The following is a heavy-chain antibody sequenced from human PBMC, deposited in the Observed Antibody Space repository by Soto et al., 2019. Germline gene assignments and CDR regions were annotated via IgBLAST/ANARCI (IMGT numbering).Heavy chain of an antibody. Sequence: SETLSLPCIVGGESVRRGSYYWAYVRRCPGKGLEWIGYIYYTGSTNYSPSLKSRVTISLDTSNNQFSLNLTSVSATDTAIYYCARGGYGSSYYYAFDIWGQGNMVTV. CDR2: IYYTGST. J-gene: IGHJ3*02. V-gene: IGHV4-61*01. CDR3: ARGGYGSSYYYAFDI. CDR1: GESVRRGSYY. D-gene: IGHD3-10*01.